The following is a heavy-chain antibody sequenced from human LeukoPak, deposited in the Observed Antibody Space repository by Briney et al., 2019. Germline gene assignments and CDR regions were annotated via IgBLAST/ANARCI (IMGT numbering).Heavy chain of an antibody. CDR1: GFTFSSYW. V-gene: IGHV3-7*03. CDR3: ATAAQWSAQH. Sequence: PGGSLRLSCTASGFTFSSYWMSWVRQAPGKGLEWVANIKEDGSDKYYVDSVKGRFTISRDNAKNSLYLQMDSLRAEDTAVYYYATAAQWSAQHWGQGTLVTVSS. J-gene: IGHJ1*01. D-gene: IGHD2-15*01. CDR2: IKEDGSDK.